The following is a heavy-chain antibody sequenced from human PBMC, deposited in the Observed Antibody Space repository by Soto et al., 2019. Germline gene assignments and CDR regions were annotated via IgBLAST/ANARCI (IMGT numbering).Heavy chain of an antibody. CDR1: GFTFSSYA. D-gene: IGHD3-10*02. J-gene: IGHJ3*01. CDR2: ISGSGGGT. CDR3: AKSRCSGRYFNPSDAFDF. Sequence: EVQLLDSGGGLVQPGGSLRLSCAPSGFTFSSYAMSWVRQAPGKGLEWVSSISGSGGGTYYADPVKGRFAISKDNSKDALSLQMTSMRAEDTAVYYCAKSRCSGRYFNPSDAFDFWGQGTMVTVSS. V-gene: IGHV3-23*01.